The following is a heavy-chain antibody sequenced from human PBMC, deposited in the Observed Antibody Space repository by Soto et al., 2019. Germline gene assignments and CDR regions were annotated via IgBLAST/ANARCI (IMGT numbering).Heavy chain of an antibody. CDR1: GGSISSGGYS. CDR2: IYHSGST. V-gene: IGHV4-30-2*01. D-gene: IGHD2-2*01. J-gene: IGHJ5*02. Sequence: SETLSLTCAVSGGSISSGGYSWSWIRQPPGKGLEWIGYIYHSGSTYYNPSLKSRVTISVDRSKNQFSLKLSSVTAADTAVYYCARGIVVVPAAIYWFDPWGQGTLVTV. CDR3: ARGIVVVPAAIYWFDP.